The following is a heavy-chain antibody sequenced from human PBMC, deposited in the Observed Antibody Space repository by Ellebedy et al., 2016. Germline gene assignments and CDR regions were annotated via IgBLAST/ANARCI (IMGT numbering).Heavy chain of an antibody. V-gene: IGHV3-66*01. CDR3: GCCSGGSCLRESPYNI. CDR2: IYAGGST. D-gene: IGHD2-15*01. CDR1: GFTFSDYY. J-gene: IGHJ3*02. Sequence: GESLKISCAASGFTFSDYYMSWIRQAPGKGLEWVSVIYAGGSTFYADSVKGRFTISRDNSKNTLYLQMNRLRAEDTAMYYCGCCSGGSCLRESPYNIWGQGTMVTVSS.